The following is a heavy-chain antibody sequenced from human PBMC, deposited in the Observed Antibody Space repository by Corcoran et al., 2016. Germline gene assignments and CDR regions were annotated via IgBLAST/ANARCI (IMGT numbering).Heavy chain of an antibody. D-gene: IGHD3-10*01. CDR3: ARVIRGEDYYNGMDV. V-gene: IGHV4-59*01. Sequence: QVQLQESGPGLVKPSETLSLTCTVSGGSISSYYWSWIRQPPGKGLEWIGYIYYSGSTNYNPSLKSRVPISVDTSKNQFSLKLSSVNAADTAVYYCARVIRGEDYYNGMDVWGQWTTVTVSS. CDR1: GGSISSYY. CDR2: IYYSGST. J-gene: IGHJ6*02.